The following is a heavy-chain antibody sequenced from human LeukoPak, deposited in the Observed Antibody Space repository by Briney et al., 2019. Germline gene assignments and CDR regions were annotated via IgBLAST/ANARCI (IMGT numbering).Heavy chain of an antibody. CDR3: AKDRSTGPAYWYFDL. J-gene: IGHJ2*01. V-gene: IGHV3-23*01. Sequence: KSGGSLRLSCAASGFTFSSYAMSWVRQAPGKGLEWVSTISGSGGSTSYADSVKGRYTISRDNSKNTLYLQMNSLRAEDTAVYYCAKDRSTGPAYWYFDLWGRGTLVTVSS. CDR1: GFTFSSYA. CDR2: ISGSGGST. D-gene: IGHD2-2*01.